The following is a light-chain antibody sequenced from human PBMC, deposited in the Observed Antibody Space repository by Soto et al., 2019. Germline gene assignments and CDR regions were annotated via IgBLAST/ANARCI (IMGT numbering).Light chain of an antibody. J-gene: IGKJ1*01. CDR2: TSS. V-gene: IGKV1-39*01. Sequence: DIQLTQSPSSRSGSVGDRVTITCRASQSISTSLNWYQQKPGKAPNLLIFTSSNLESGVPSRFSGSGSGTDFTLTISSLQPEDFATYFCQQGYSRPRTFGQGTKLDIK. CDR1: QSISTS. CDR3: QQGYSRPRT.